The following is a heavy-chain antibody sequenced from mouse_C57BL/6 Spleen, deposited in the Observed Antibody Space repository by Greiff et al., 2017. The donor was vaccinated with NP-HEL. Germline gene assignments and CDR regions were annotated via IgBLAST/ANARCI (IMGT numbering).Heavy chain of an antibody. V-gene: IGHV6-6*01. J-gene: IGHJ4*01. CDR3: TRTITTVVKDYAMDY. CDR2: IRNKANNHAT. CDR1: GFTFSDAW. Sequence: EVKVEESGGGLVQPGGSMKLSCAASGFTFSDAWMDWVRQSPEKGLEWVAEIRNKANNHATYYAESVKGRFTISRDDSKSSVYLQMNSLRAEDTGIYYCTRTITTVVKDYAMDYWGQGTSVTVSS. D-gene: IGHD1-1*01.